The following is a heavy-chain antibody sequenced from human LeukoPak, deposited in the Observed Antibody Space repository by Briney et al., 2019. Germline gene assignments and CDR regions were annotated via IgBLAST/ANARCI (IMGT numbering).Heavy chain of an antibody. CDR1: GGSISSYY. V-gene: IGHV4-59*01. Sequence: SETLSLTCTVSGGSISSYYWSWIRQSPGKGLEWIGYIYYSGSTNYNPSLKSRVTISVDTSKNQFSLKLSSVTAADTAVYYCARHRGTDSGYDPFDYWGQGTLVTVSS. D-gene: IGHD5-12*01. CDR2: IYYSGST. J-gene: IGHJ4*02. CDR3: ARHRGTDSGYDPFDY.